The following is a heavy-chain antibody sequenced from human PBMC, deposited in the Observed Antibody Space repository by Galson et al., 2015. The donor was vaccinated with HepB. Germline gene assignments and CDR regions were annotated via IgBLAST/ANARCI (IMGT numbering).Heavy chain of an antibody. Sequence: QSGAEVKKPGESLKISCKGSGYSFTSYWIGWVRQMPGKGLEWMGIIYPGDSDTRYSPSFQGQVTISAHKSISTAYLQWSSLKASDTAMYYCARLTYYYDSSGYYRLSKWFDLWGQGTLVTVSS. CDR2: IYPGDSDT. CDR3: ARLTYYYDSSGYYRLSKWFDL. J-gene: IGHJ5*02. D-gene: IGHD3-22*01. CDR1: GYSFTSYW. V-gene: IGHV5-51*01.